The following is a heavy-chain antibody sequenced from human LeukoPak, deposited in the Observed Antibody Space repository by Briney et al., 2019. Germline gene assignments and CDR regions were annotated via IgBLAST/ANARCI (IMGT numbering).Heavy chain of an antibody. J-gene: IGHJ5*02. D-gene: IGHD3-10*01. CDR2: INPNSGGT. Sequence: ASVKVSCKASGYTFTGYYMHWVRQAPGQGLEWMGWINPNSGGTNYAQKFQGRVTMTRDTSISTAYMELSRLRSDDTAVYYCARDLQGELLWFGEVNYNWFDPWGQGTLVTVSS. CDR3: ARDLQGELLWFGEVNYNWFDP. V-gene: IGHV1-2*02. CDR1: GYTFTGYY.